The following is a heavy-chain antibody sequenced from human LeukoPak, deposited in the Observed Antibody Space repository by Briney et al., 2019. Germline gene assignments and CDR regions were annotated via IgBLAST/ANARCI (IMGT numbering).Heavy chain of an antibody. D-gene: IGHD6-6*01. CDR2: INSDGSST. J-gene: IGHJ4*02. V-gene: IGHV3-74*01. CDR3: ARVIAARPYYFDY. Sequence: PGGSLRLSCAASGFTFSSYWIHWVRQAPGKGLVWVSRINSDGSSTSYADSVESRFTISRDNAKNTLYLQMNSLRAEDTAVYYCARVIAARPYYFDYWGQGTLVTVSS. CDR1: GFTFSSYW.